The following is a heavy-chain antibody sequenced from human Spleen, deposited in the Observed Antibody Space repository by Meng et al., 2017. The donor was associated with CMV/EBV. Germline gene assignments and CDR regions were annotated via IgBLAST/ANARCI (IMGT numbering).Heavy chain of an antibody. D-gene: IGHD3-9*01. J-gene: IGHJ6*02. CDR3: ARDKSYDILFMDV. CDR2: ISYDGSNK. CDR1: GFTFTSHA. V-gene: IGHV3-30-3*01. Sequence: GGSLRLSCAASGFTFTSHAMHWVRQAPGKGLEWVAVISYDGSNKYYADSAKGQFTISRDNSKNTLYLQMNSLRTEDTAVYYCARDKSYDILFMDVWGQGTTVTVSS.